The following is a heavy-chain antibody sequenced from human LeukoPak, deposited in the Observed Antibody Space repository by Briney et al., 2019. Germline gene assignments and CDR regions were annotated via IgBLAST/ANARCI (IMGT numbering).Heavy chain of an antibody. Sequence: GGSLRLSCAASGFTFGSYGMSWVRQAPGKGLEWVSFITTNGGRTSYADSVEGRFTISRDNPRNTLYMQMNSLRVEDTAVYYCARDTKYAFDNWGQGTLVTVSS. CDR3: ARDTKYAFDN. CDR1: GFTFGSYG. D-gene: IGHD2-2*01. J-gene: IGHJ4*02. V-gene: IGHV3-23*01. CDR2: ITTNGGRT.